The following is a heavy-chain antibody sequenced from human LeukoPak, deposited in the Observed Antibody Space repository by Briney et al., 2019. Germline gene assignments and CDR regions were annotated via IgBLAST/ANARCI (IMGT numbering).Heavy chain of an antibody. CDR2: ISYDGSHK. CDR3: AKDRDFLFDY. J-gene: IGHJ4*02. CDR1: GFTFSSYG. V-gene: IGHV3-30*18. Sequence: GGSLRLSCVASGFTFSSYGMHWVRQAPGKGLEWVAVISYDGSHKYYADSVKGRFTISRDNSKNTLYLQMNSLRAEDTAVYHCAKDRDFLFDYWGQGILVTVSS. D-gene: IGHD3-3*01.